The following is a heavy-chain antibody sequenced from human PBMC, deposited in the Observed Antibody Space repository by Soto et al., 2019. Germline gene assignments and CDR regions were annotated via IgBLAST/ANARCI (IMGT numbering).Heavy chain of an antibody. CDR1: GFTFSSYA. D-gene: IGHD2-15*01. CDR2: ISGSGGST. V-gene: IGHV3-23*01. Sequence: EVQLLESGGGLVQPGGSLRLSCAASGFTFSSYAMSWVRQAPGKGLEWVSAISGSGGSTYYADSVKGRFTISRDNSKNTLYLQMNSLRAEDTAVYYCAKAPPYCSGGSCYTVDYWGQGTLVTVSS. CDR3: AKAPPYCSGGSCYTVDY. J-gene: IGHJ4*02.